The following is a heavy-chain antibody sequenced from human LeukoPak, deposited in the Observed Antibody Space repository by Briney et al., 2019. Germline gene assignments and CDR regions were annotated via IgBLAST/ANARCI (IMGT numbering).Heavy chain of an antibody. J-gene: IGHJ4*02. V-gene: IGHV3-21*01. CDR3: ARGPGSGSY. Sequence: PERSLRLSCSASGFTVSSNYMSWVRQAPGKGLEWVSSISSSSSYIYYADSVKGRFTISRDNAKNSLYLQMNSLRAEDTAVYYCARGPGSGSYWGQGTLVTVSS. CDR2: ISSSSSYI. CDR1: GFTVSSNY. D-gene: IGHD5-12*01.